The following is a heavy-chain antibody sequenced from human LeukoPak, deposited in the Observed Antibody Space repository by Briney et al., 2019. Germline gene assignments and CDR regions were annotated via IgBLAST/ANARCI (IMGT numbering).Heavy chain of an antibody. D-gene: IGHD2/OR15-2a*01. CDR3: ASYLRVLDAFDI. V-gene: IGHV4-59*08. J-gene: IGHJ3*02. CDR2: IYYSGGT. Sequence: PSETLSLTCTVSGGSISSYYWSWIRQPPGKGLEWIGYIYYSGGTNYNPSLKSRVTISVDTSKNQFSLKLSSVTAADTAVYYCASYLRVLDAFDIWGQGTMVTVSS. CDR1: GGSISSYY.